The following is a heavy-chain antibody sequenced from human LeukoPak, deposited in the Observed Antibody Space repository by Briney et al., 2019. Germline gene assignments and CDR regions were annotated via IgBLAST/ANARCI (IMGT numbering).Heavy chain of an antibody. V-gene: IGHV4-31*03. J-gene: IGHJ3*02. CDR1: GGSISSGGYY. CDR3: ARSIPWVTAILDAFDI. Sequence: PSETLSLTCTVSGGSISSGGYYWSWIRQHPGKGLEWIGYIYYSGSTYYNPSLKSRVTISVDTSKNQFSLKLSSVTAADTAVYYCARSIPWVTAILDAFDIWGQGTMVTVSS. CDR2: IYYSGST. D-gene: IGHD2-21*02.